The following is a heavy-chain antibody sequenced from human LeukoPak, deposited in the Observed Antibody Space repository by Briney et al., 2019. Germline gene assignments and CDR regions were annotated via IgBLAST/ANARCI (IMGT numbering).Heavy chain of an antibody. CDR1: GFTFSSYA. V-gene: IGHV3-23*01. D-gene: IGHD4-17*01. CDR3: AIQHHYGETFDY. CDR2: ISGSGGST. Sequence: PGGSLRLSCAASGFTFSSYAMSWVRQAPGKGLEWVSAISGSGGSTYYADSVKGRFTISRDNSKNTLYLQMNSLRAEDTAVYYCAIQHHYGETFDYWGQGTLVTVSS. J-gene: IGHJ4*02.